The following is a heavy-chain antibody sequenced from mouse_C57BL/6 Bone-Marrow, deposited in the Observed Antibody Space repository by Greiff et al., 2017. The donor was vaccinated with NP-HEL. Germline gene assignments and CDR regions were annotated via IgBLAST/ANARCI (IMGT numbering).Heavy chain of an antibody. CDR3: GRESSYTPYYAMDY. J-gene: IGHJ4*01. V-gene: IGHV10-3*01. CDR2: IRSKSSNYAT. D-gene: IGHD1-1*01. Sequence: EVQLVESGGGLVQPKGSLKLSCAASGFTFNTYAMHWVRQAPGKGLEWVARIRSKSSNYATYYADSVTDRFTISRADSQSMLYLQMNNLNTEDTAMYYCGRESSYTPYYAMDYWGQGTSVTVSS. CDR1: GFTFNTYA.